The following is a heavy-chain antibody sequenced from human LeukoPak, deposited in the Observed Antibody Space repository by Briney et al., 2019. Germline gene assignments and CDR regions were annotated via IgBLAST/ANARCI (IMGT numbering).Heavy chain of an antibody. J-gene: IGHJ4*02. Sequence: PGGSLRLSCAASGFTFSKYWMLWVRQAPGKRLESVSRINTDGTVTTYEDSVKGRFTVSRDKADNTMFLQMNSVRDEDTAVYYCATKQWLAPPPDSWGQGTPVTVSS. CDR3: ATKQWLAPPPDS. D-gene: IGHD6-19*01. CDR1: GFTFSKYW. V-gene: IGHV3-74*01. CDR2: INTDGTVT.